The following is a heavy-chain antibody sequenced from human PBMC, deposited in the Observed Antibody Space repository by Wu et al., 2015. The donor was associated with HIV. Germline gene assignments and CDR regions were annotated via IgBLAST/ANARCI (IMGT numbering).Heavy chain of an antibody. J-gene: IGHJ4*02. V-gene: IGHV1-18*01. CDR2: ISAYNGDT. CDR1: GYTFTNDG. CDR3: ARDPSNTSGGHIYFDH. D-gene: IGHD6-19*01. Sequence: QVQLVQSGAEVKRPGASVKVSCKTSGYTFTNDGITWMRQAPGQGLEWMGWISAYNGDTKYAQKVQGRVTMTIDTSTSTAYMELRSLRSDDTAVYYCARDPSNTSGGHIYFDHWGQGTPVTVSS.